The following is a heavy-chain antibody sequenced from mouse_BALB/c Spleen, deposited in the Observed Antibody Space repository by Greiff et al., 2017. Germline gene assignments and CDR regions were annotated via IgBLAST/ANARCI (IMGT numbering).Heavy chain of an antibody. J-gene: IGHJ4*01. CDR3: AREGIYAMDD. CDR1: GFTFSDYG. Sequence: EVKLMESGGGLVQPGGSRKLSCAASGFTFSDYGMAWVRQAPGKGPEWVAFISNLAYSIYYADTVTGRFTISRENAKNTLYLEMSSLRSEDTAMYYCAREGIYAMDDWGQGTSVTVSS. CDR2: ISNLAYSI. V-gene: IGHV5-15*02.